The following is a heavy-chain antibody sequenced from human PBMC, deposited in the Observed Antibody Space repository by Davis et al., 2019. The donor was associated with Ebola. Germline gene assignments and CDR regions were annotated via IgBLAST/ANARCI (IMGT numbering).Heavy chain of an antibody. CDR3: ARGNYGDYIVLYYYNMDV. J-gene: IGHJ6*02. CDR1: GASISSHY. D-gene: IGHD4-17*01. Sequence: MPSETLSLTCTVSGASISSHYWGWIRQPPGKGLEWIGSIYYSGSTYYNPSLKSRVTISVDTSKNQFSLRLSSVTAANTAVYYCARGNYGDYIVLYYYNMDVWGQGTTVTVSS. V-gene: IGHV4-39*07. CDR2: IYYSGST.